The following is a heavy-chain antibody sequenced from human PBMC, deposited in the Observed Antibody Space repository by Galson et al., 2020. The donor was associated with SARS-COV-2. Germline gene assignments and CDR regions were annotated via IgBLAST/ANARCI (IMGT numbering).Heavy chain of an antibody. V-gene: IGHV3-48*02. CDR3: AREGLSLQWLVDYYMDV. CDR1: GFIFSSYS. D-gene: IGHD6-19*01. J-gene: IGHJ6*03. CDR2: ISSSSSTI. Sequence: GGSLRLSCAASGFIFSSYSMNWVRQAPGKGLEWVSYISSSSSTIYYADSVKGRFTISRDNAKNLLYLQMNSLRDEDTAVYYCAREGLSLQWLVDYYMDVWGKGTTVTVSS.